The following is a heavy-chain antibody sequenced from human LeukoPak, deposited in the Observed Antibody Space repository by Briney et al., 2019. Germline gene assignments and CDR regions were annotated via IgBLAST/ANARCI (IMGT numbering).Heavy chain of an antibody. Sequence: PGGSLRLSCAASGFTFSSYSMNWVRQAPGKGLEWDSYISSSSSTIYYADSVKGRFTISRDNAKNSLYLQMNSLRAEDTAVYYCARDERISDYDFWSGYQYYYYGMDVWGQGTTVTVSS. J-gene: IGHJ6*02. V-gene: IGHV3-48*01. D-gene: IGHD3-3*01. CDR3: ARDERISDYDFWSGYQYYYYGMDV. CDR2: ISSSSSTI. CDR1: GFTFSSYS.